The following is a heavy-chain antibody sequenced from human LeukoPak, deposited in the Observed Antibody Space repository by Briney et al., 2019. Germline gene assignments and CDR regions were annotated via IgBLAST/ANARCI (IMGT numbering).Heavy chain of an antibody. J-gene: IGHJ4*02. CDR3: ARASPYFDY. CDR2: IKQDGNEK. Sequence: GGSLGLSCAASGFTFSGYWMTWVRQAPGKGLEWVANIKQDGNEKYYVDSVKGRFTIPRDNAKNSLSLQMNSLRAEDTALYYCARASPYFDYWGQGTLVTVSS. CDR1: GFTFSGYW. D-gene: IGHD6-6*01. V-gene: IGHV3-7*01.